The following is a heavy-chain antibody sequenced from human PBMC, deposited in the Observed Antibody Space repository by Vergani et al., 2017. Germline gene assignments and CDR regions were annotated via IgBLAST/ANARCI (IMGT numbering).Heavy chain of an antibody. CDR2: VSGGNATP. CDR3: TKGSRGYTGYFFDY. CDR1: GFSFPGYA. V-gene: IGHV3-23*01. D-gene: IGHD5-12*01. Sequence: EVQLLESGGGVVQPGGSLRLSCEASGFSFPGYAMSWVRQAPGKGLEWVSSVSGGNATPYYADTVKGRFIISRDNSKNTLHLQMNSLRADDTAVYYCTKGSRGYTGYFFDYWGQGTLATVSS. J-gene: IGHJ4*02.